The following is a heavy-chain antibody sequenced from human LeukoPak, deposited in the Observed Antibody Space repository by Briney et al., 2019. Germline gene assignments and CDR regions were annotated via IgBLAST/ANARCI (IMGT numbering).Heavy chain of an antibody. V-gene: IGHV3-23*01. CDR2: ISGGGDIT. D-gene: IGHD4-17*01. J-gene: IGHJ4*02. Sequence: PGGSLRLSCAASGFTFSTYAMSWARQAPGKGLEWVSSISGGGDITYHADSVKGRFTISRDNSKNTLYLQMNSLRAEDTAVYYCAKRPTVTTSGFFDYWGQGTLVTVSS. CDR1: GFTFSTYA. CDR3: AKRPTVTTSGFFDY.